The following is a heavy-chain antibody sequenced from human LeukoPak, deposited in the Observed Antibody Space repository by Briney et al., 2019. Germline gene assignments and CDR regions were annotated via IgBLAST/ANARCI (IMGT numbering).Heavy chain of an antibody. Sequence: GGSLRLSCTASGFTFGDHGVGWVRQAPEKGLEWVGFIRSKVFGGTTEYAASVRGRFSISRDDSKSIAYLQMNSLKTEDTAVYYCTRDKDWSYGYWGQGTLVTVSS. J-gene: IGHJ4*02. V-gene: IGHV3-49*04. CDR1: GFTFGDHG. D-gene: IGHD3/OR15-3a*01. CDR3: TRDKDWSYGY. CDR2: IRSKVFGGTT.